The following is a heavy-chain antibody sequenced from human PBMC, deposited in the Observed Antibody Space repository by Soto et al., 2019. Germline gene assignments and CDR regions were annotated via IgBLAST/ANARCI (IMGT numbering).Heavy chain of an antibody. J-gene: IGHJ6*02. CDR1: GGTFSSYA. D-gene: IGHD2-15*01. V-gene: IGHV1-69*12. CDR3: ASPPGDCSGGSCPYYYYGVDV. CDR2: IIPIFGTA. Sequence: QVQLVQSGAEVKKPGSSVKVSCKASGGTFSSYAISWVRQAPGQGLEWMGGIIPIFGTANYAQKFQGRVTITADESTSTAYMELSSLRSEVTAVYYCASPPGDCSGGSCPYYYYGVDVWGQGTTVTVSS.